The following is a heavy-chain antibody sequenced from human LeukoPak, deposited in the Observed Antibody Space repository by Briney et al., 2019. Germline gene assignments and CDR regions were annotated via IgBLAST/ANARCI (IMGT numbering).Heavy chain of an antibody. CDR2: IYYTGNT. CDR3: ARERGYSYGYQIDY. V-gene: IGHV4-59*01. Sequence: SETLSLTRTVSGGSLSSDYRSWIRQPPGKGLEWIGYIYYTGNTDYNPSLKSRLTISVDPSKNQFSLRLSSVTPADTAIYYCARERGYSYGYQIDYWGQGTLVTVSS. D-gene: IGHD5-18*01. J-gene: IGHJ4*02. CDR1: GGSLSSDY.